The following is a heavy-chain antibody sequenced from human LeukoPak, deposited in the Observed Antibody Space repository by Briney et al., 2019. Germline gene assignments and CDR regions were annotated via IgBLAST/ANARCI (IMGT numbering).Heavy chain of an antibody. J-gene: IGHJ4*02. Sequence: ASVKVSCKASGYTFTSYYMHWVRQAPGQGLEWMGIINPSGASTNYAQKFQGRVTMTRDTSTSTVYMELSSLRSEDTAVYYCARGAWPVAYYDSSGHLHYLDYWGQGTLVTVSS. CDR1: GYTFTSYY. D-gene: IGHD3-22*01. V-gene: IGHV1-46*01. CDR3: ARGAWPVAYYDSSGHLHYLDY. CDR2: INPSGAST.